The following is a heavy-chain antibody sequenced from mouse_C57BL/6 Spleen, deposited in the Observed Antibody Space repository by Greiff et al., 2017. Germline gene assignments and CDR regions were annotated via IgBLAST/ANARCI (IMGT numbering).Heavy chain of an antibody. CDR2: INPSNGGT. J-gene: IGHJ3*01. CDR1: GYTFTSYW. D-gene: IGHD1-1*01. CDR3: ARPGDYGSSYRTWFAY. Sequence: QVQLKQPGTELVKPGASVKLSCKASGYTFTSYWMHWVKQRPGQGLEWIGNINPSNGGTNYNEKFKSKATLTVDKSSSTAYMQLSSLTSEDSAVYYCARPGDYGSSYRTWFAYWGQGTLVTVSA. V-gene: IGHV1-53*01.